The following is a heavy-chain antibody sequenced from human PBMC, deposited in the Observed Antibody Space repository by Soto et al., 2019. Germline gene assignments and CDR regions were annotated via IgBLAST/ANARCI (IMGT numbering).Heavy chain of an antibody. V-gene: IGHV1-3*01. J-gene: IGHJ4*02. CDR2: VNGGNGNT. Sequence: ASVKVSCKASGYTLISHIMHWLRQAPGQRLEWMGWVNGGNGNTKYSQKFQGRVTITRDTSATTAYMELSRLTSEDKAVYYCARDSAVAGPSGDLDYWGQGTLVTVS. CDR1: GYTLISHI. D-gene: IGHD2-21*02. CDR3: ARDSAVAGPSGDLDY.